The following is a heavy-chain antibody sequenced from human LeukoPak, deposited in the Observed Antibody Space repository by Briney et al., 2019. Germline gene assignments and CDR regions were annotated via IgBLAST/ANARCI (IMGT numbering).Heavy chain of an antibody. CDR2: ISYDGSNK. J-gene: IGHJ5*02. D-gene: IGHD3-22*01. V-gene: IGHV3-30*18. CDR1: GFTFSSYG. Sequence: GGSLRLSCAASGFTFSSYGMHWVRQAPGKGLEWVAVISYDGSNKYYADSVKGRFTIFRDNSKDTLYLQMNSLRAEDTAVYYCAKESGLVVHNWFDPWGQGTLVTVSS. CDR3: AKESGLVVHNWFDP.